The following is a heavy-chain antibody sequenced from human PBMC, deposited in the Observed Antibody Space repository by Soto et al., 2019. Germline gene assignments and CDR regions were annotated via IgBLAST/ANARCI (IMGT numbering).Heavy chain of an antibody. CDR3: ARDHHGLEPSGY. Sequence: ASVKVSCKASGYTFISYGISWVRQAPGQGLEWMGWISAYNGNTNYAQKLQGRVTMTTDTSTSTAYMELRSLRFDDTAMYYCARDHHGLEPSGYWGQGTLVTVSS. CDR1: GYTFISYG. CDR2: ISAYNGNT. D-gene: IGHD1-1*01. J-gene: IGHJ4*02. V-gene: IGHV1-18*01.